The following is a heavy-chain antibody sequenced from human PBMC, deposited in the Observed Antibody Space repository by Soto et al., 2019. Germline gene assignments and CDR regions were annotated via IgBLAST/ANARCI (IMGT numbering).Heavy chain of an antibody. V-gene: IGHV4-30-4*01. CDR2: IYYSGST. D-gene: IGHD2-8*01. J-gene: IGHJ4*02. CDR1: GGSITSGDYY. Sequence: PSETLSLTCTVSGGSITSGDYYWSWIRQPPGKGLEWIGYIYYSGSTYYNPSLKSRITMSADTSKNQLSLNLSSVTAADTAMYYCARQAYQYDTNSFGYWGQGTLVTVSS. CDR3: ARQAYQYDTNSFGY.